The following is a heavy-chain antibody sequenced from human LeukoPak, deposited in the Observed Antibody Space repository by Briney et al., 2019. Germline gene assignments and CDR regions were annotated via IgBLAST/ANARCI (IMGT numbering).Heavy chain of an antibody. D-gene: IGHD3-22*01. CDR2: INVANANT. CDR3: ARASHYYDNRGYHYYFDD. V-gene: IGHV1-3*01. Sequence: ASVKVSCKASGYTFISSAMHWVSQAPGQGLEWMGWINVANANTKYSQKFQGRVTITRDTSANTVYMDLSSLRSEDTAVYFCARASHYYDNRGYHYYFDDWGQGTLVTVSS. J-gene: IGHJ4*02. CDR1: GYTFISSA.